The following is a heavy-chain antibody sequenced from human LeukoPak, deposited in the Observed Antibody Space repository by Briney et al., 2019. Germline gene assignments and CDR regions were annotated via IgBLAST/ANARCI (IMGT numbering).Heavy chain of an antibody. Sequence: STQCAGNSFTYYKSGGVGGIRRKNQERMGIIYTGDSNTRYSPSFQGQVTISADKSISTAYLQWSSLRASDTAMYYCARFEYRGDHVADHYWGEGNLCAVSS. CDR3: ARFEYRGDHVADHY. V-gene: IGHV5-51*01. CDR1: GNSFTYYK. D-gene: IGHD2-21*01. J-gene: IGHJ4*02. CDR2: IYTGDSNT.